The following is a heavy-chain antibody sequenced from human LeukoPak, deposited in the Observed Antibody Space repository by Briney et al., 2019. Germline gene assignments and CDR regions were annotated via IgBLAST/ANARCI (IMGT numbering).Heavy chain of an antibody. CDR1: GYTFTSYA. V-gene: IGHV7-4-1*02. J-gene: IGHJ4*02. CDR2: INTNTGNP. CDR3: ARVAPAFDY. Sequence: GASVTVSCKASGYTFTSYAMNWVRQAPGQGLEWMGWINTNTGNPTYAQDFIGRFVFSLDTSVSTAYLQISSLKAEDTAVYYCARVAPAFDYWGREPWSPSPQ.